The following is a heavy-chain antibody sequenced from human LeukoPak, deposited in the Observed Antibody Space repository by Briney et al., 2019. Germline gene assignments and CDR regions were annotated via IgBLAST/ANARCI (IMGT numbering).Heavy chain of an antibody. V-gene: IGHV1-18*01. Sequence: ASVKVSCKASGTTLSNYGITWVRQAPGQRLEKMGWISAYNGNTNYAQKFQGRATMTTDTSTSTAYMELRSLRSDDTALYYCARDCSGGTCYLDYWGQGTLVTVSS. D-gene: IGHD2-15*01. CDR3: ARDCSGGTCYLDY. CDR1: GTTLSNYG. CDR2: ISAYNGNT. J-gene: IGHJ4*02.